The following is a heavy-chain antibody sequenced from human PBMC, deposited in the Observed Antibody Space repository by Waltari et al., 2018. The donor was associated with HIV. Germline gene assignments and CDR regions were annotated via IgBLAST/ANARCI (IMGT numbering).Heavy chain of an antibody. D-gene: IGHD3-16*01. Sequence: LVESGGGMVQPGGSLRISCAASGFTFSSLWMNWVRQTPGKARAWVANMNQDGTEKYYVDSLKGRFSISGDKAKNSLYLRMNSLRAEDTGVYYCAGGALGSRDWYFDLWGRGTLVTVSS. J-gene: IGHJ2*01. CDR3: AGGALGSRDWYFDL. V-gene: IGHV3-7*04. CDR2: MNQDGTEK. CDR1: GFTFSSLW.